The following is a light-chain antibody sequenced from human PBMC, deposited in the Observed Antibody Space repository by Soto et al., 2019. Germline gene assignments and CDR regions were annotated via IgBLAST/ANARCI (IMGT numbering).Light chain of an antibody. CDR2: AAS. Sequence: DIQMTQSPSSLSASVGDRVTITCRASQSIKTYLNWYHQKPGKAPKLLIYAASSLQSGVPSRFSGSGSGTDFTLTISSLQPEDFATYSCQQSHSSPGTFGQGTKVEIK. CDR1: QSIKTY. CDR3: QQSHSSPGT. J-gene: IGKJ1*01. V-gene: IGKV1-39*01.